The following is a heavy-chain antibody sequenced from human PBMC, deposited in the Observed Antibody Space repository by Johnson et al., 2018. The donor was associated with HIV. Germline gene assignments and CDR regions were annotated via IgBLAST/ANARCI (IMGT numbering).Heavy chain of an antibody. V-gene: IGHV3-30-3*01. D-gene: IGHD5-18*01. CDR3: ARLPSGYSRDDFDI. CDR2: ISYDGSRK. CDR1: GFIFRSYP. Sequence: QVQLVESGGGVVQPGRSLRLSCAASGFIFRSYPMNWVRQAPGKGLEWVAIISYDGSRKYYADSVKGRFTISRDNSENTLYLQMNSLRAEDTAVYYCARLPSGYSRDDFDIWGQGTMVTVSS. J-gene: IGHJ3*02.